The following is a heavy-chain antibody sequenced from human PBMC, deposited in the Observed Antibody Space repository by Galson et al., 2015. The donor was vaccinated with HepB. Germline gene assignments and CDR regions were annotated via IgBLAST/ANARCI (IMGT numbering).Heavy chain of an antibody. D-gene: IGHD2-15*01. J-gene: IGHJ3*02. CDR2: MKYSGNT. CDR1: GGSISSGY. V-gene: IGHV4-59*01. CDR3: ATILVGGGAFDI. Sequence: SETLSLTCTVSGGSISSGYCSWIRQPPGKGLEWIGYMKYSGNTNSNPSLKSRVTISVDTSKNQFSLKLSSVTAADTAVYYCATILVGGGAFDIWGQGTMVTVSS.